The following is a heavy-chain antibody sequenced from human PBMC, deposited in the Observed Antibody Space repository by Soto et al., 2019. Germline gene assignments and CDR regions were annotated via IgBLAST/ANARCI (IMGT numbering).Heavy chain of an antibody. J-gene: IGHJ6*02. V-gene: IGHV3-21*01. CDR3: AREKKHQSLGGRFGMDV. Sequence: PGGFLRLSCAVSGFIFSDFSINFFRHSPFKWLEWVASIGSSGGYIFYADSVKGRFTISRDNAKKSLDLQINSLRAEDTAVYYCAREKKHQSLGGRFGMDVWGQGTTVTVSS. D-gene: IGHD2-2*01. CDR1: GFIFSDFS. CDR2: IGSSGGYI.